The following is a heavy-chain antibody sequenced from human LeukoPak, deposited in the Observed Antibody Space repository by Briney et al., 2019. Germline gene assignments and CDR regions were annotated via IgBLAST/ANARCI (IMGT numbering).Heavy chain of an antibody. V-gene: IGHV3-7*01. CDR2: IKQGGSEK. Sequence: GGSLRLSCAASGFTFSSYWMNWGRQAPGRGVAWVANIKQGGSEKYSVDSVKGRFTISRDNAQNSLYLQMNSLRAEDTAVYYCARWIGGFDYWGQGTLVTVSS. D-gene: IGHD3-10*01. CDR3: ARWIGGFDY. J-gene: IGHJ4*02. CDR1: GFTFSSYW.